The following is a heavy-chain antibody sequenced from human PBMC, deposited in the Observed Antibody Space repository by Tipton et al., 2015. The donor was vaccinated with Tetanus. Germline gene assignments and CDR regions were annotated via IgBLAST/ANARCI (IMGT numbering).Heavy chain of an antibody. CDR2: SWYDGTDK. D-gene: IGHD2-15*01. CDR1: GFIFSSYG. CDR3: AREADCSGGSCFSGDFDN. V-gene: IGHV3-33*01. Sequence: LSCAASGFIFSSYGIHWVRQAPGKGLEWVAVSWYDGTDKYYADSVKGRFTISRDNSKNTLYLQMNSLRAEDTALYYCAREADCSGGSCFSGDFDNWGQGTQVTVSS. J-gene: IGHJ4*02.